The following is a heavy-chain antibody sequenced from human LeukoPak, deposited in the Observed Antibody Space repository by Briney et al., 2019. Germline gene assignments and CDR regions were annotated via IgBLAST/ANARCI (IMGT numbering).Heavy chain of an antibody. D-gene: IGHD6-13*01. J-gene: IGHJ4*02. Sequence: PGESLKISCQGSGYSFSSYWIGWVRQMPGKGREWTGIIYPGDSDTRYSPSFQGQVTISADKSISTAYLQWSSLKASDTAMYYCAKAEALASAFDYWGQGTLVTVSS. CDR2: IYPGDSDT. V-gene: IGHV5-51*01. CDR1: GYSFSSYW. CDR3: AKAEALASAFDY.